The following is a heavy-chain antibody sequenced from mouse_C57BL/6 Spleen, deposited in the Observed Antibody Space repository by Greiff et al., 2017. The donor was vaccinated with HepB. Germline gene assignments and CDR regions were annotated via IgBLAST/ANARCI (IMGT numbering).Heavy chain of an antibody. CDR2: ISDGGSYT. CDR3: ARDIRYDGYFDY. Sequence: EVHLVESGGGLVKPGGSLKLSCAASGFTFSSYAMSWVRQTPEKRLEWVATISDGGSYTYYPDNVKGRFTISRDNAKNNLYLQMSHLKSEDTAMYYCARDIRYDGYFDYWGQGTTLTVSS. CDR1: GFTFSSYA. V-gene: IGHV5-4*01. J-gene: IGHJ2*01. D-gene: IGHD2-3*01.